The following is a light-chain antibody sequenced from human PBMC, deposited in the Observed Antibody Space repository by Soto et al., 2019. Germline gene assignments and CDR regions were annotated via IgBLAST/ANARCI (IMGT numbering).Light chain of an antibody. J-gene: IGLJ2*01. CDR3: SSYTSSSTLGVV. V-gene: IGLV2-14*01. Sequence: QFALTQPASVSGSPGQSITISCTGPSSDVGGYNYVSWYQQHPGKAPKLMIYDVSNRPSGVSNRFSGSNSGNTASLTISGLQAQDEADYSCSSYTSSSTLGVVFGGGTKLTVL. CDR2: DVS. CDR1: SSDVGGYNY.